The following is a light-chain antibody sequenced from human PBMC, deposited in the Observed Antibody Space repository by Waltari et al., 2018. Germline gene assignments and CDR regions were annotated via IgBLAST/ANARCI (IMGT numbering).Light chain of an antibody. J-gene: IGLJ3*02. V-gene: IGLV1-44*01. CDR3: ATWDDSLNGRV. CDR1: SSNIGSNT. CDR2: SNN. Sequence: QSVLTQPPSASGTPGQRVTIPCSGSSSNIGSNTVTWYEQFPGMAPRLLIYSNNGRPSGVPDRFSGSKSGSSASLTISGLHFEDEADYYCATWDDSLNGRVFGGGTKLTVL.